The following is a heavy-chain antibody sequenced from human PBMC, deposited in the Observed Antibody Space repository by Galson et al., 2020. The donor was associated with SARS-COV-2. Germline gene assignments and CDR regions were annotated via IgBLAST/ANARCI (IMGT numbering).Heavy chain of an antibody. Sequence: AGYLRLSCAASGLSISSARMKSMRQPPGKGLEWVDLIKTKQNGETTDYAAPVTGRISISRDDSKNTQSLQMNSLKTEDTAVYFCAADIPNSRYFVPVDFWGQGILVTVSS. CDR2: IKTKQNGETT. D-gene: IGHD2-2*01. CDR3: AADIPNSRYFVPVDF. J-gene: IGHJ4*02. V-gene: IGHV3-15*01. CDR1: GLSISSAR.